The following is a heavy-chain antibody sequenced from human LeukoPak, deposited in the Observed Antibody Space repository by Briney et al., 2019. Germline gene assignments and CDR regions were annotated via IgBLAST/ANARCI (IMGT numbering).Heavy chain of an antibody. CDR1: GFTFSSYW. Sequence: GGSLRLSCAASGFTFSSYWMNWVRQAPGKGLEWVANIKQDGSEQYYVDSVKGRFTASRDNAKNSLHLQMNSLRVEDTAVYYCAGGSGWTTNYWGQGTLVIVSS. CDR2: IKQDGSEQ. V-gene: IGHV3-7*04. CDR3: AGGSGWTTNY. J-gene: IGHJ4*02. D-gene: IGHD3-3*01.